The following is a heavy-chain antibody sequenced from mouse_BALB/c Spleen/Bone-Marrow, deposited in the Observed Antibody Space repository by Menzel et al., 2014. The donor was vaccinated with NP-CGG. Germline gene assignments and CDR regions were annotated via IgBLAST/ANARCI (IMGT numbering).Heavy chain of an antibody. CDR3: ARDYGYGAGFAWFVY. V-gene: IGHV1S81*02. J-gene: IGHJ3*01. Sequence: QVQLKESGAELVKPGASVKLSCRASGYTFTTYWMHWVKQRPGQGLEWIGEINPSNGRTNYNEKFKSKATLTVDKSSSTAYMQLSSLTSEDSAVYYCARDYGYGAGFAWFVYWGQGTLVTVSA. D-gene: IGHD2-14*01. CDR1: GYTFTTYW. CDR2: INPSNGRT.